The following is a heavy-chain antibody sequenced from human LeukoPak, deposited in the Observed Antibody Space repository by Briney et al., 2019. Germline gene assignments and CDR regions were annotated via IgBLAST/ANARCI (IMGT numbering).Heavy chain of an antibody. CDR3: TTDSGVLLWFGEFDY. D-gene: IGHD3-10*01. Sequence: GGPLRLSCAASGFTFSNAWMSWVRQAPGKGLEWVGRIKSKTDGGTTDYAAPVKGRFTISRDDSKNTLYLQMNSLKTEDTAVYYCTTDSGVLLWFGEFDYWGQGTLVTVSS. J-gene: IGHJ4*02. CDR2: IKSKTDGGTT. CDR1: GFTFSNAW. V-gene: IGHV3-15*01.